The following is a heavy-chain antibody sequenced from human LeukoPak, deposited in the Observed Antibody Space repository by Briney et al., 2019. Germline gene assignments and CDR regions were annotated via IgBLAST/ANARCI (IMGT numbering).Heavy chain of an antibody. Sequence: PSETLSLTCPLSADSLSRGDYYWCWIRQPPRTRLKSIGYIYYSGSTYYNPSLKSRVTISVDTSKNQFSLKLSSVTAADTAVYYCARGSSSSGWFDPWGQGTLVTVSS. CDR2: IYYSGST. D-gene: IGHD6-6*01. CDR1: ADSLSRGDYY. V-gene: IGHV4-30-4*01. CDR3: ARGSSSSGWFDP. J-gene: IGHJ5*02.